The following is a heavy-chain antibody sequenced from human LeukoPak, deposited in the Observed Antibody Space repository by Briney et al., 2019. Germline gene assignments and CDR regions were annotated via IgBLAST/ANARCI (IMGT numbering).Heavy chain of an antibody. CDR3: ARRNRLITMIVVVIKGVYYFDY. V-gene: IGHV4-30-2*01. J-gene: IGHJ4*02. CDR2: VFHSGST. CDR1: GGSISSGGYS. Sequence: TSETLSLTCAVSGGSISSGGYSWSWIRQPPGKGLEWIGYVFHSGSTYYNPSLKSRVTISVDTSKNQFSLKLSSVTAADTAVYYCARRNRLITMIVVVIKGVYYFDYWGQGTLVTVSS. D-gene: IGHD3-22*01.